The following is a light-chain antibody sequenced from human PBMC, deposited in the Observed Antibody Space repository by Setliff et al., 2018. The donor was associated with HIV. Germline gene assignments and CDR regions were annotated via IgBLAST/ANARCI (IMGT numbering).Light chain of an antibody. V-gene: IGLV3-21*04. CDR2: YDS. J-gene: IGLJ1*01. CDR1: NIGSKS. CDR3: QVWDSSSDHLV. Sequence: SYELTQPPSVSVAPGKTARISCGGNNIGSKSVHWYQQKPGQAPVVVIYYDSDRPSGIPERFSGSNSGNTATLTISRVEAGDEADHYCQVWDSSSDHLVFGTGTKVTVL.